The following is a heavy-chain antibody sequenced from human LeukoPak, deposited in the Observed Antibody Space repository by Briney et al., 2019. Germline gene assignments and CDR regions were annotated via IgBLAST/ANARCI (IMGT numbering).Heavy chain of an antibody. CDR2: ISSSSSTI. Sequence: GGSLRLSCTASGFTFSTYSMNWVRQAPGKGLEWVSYISSSSSTIYYADSVKGRFTVSRDNAKNSLYLQMNSLRDEDTAVYYCARASFQRWLQLGGDWGQGALVTVSS. CDR1: GFTFSTYS. V-gene: IGHV3-48*02. CDR3: ARASFQRWLQLGGD. J-gene: IGHJ4*02. D-gene: IGHD5-24*01.